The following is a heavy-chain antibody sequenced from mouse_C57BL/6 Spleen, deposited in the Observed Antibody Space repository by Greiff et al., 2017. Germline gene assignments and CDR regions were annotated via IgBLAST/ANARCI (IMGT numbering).Heavy chain of an antibody. V-gene: IGHV14-2*01. D-gene: IGHD1-1*01. Sequence: VQLQQSGAELVKPGASVKLSCTASGFNIKDYYMHWVKQRTEQGLEWIGRIDPEDGETKYAPKFQGKATITAETTSNTAYLQLSSLTSEGTAVYYCARGITTVVSSYYAMDFWGQGTSVTVAS. CDR1: GFNIKDYY. J-gene: IGHJ4*01. CDR2: IDPEDGET. CDR3: ARGITTVVSSYYAMDF.